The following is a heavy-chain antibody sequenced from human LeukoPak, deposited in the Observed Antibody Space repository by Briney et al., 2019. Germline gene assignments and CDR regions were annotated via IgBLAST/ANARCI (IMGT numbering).Heavy chain of an antibody. CDR1: GYTFTSYD. CDR3: ARESIAARALDY. Sequence: GASVKVSCKASGYTFTSYDINWVRQATGQGLEWMGWMNPNSGNTGYAQKFQGRVTMTRNTSISTAYMELSRLRSDDTAVYYCARESIAARALDYWGQGTLVTVSS. V-gene: IGHV1-8*01. CDR2: MNPNSGNT. J-gene: IGHJ4*02. D-gene: IGHD6-6*01.